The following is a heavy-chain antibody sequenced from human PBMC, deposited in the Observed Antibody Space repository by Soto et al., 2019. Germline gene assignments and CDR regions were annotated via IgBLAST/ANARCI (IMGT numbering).Heavy chain of an antibody. CDR1: GFDFNSHT. CDR3: AKVGRYFPESTESD. CDR2: ISSKSAYI. V-gene: IGHV3-21*01. Sequence: EVLLVESGGGLVKPGGSLKLSCAASGFDFNSHTMSWVRQAPGKGLEWVSTISSKSAYIYYADSLKGRFTVSRDNAETSLYLHMTSLTVDDTAVYYCAKVGRYFPESTESDWGQGTLVTVS. D-gene: IGHD2-2*01. J-gene: IGHJ4*02.